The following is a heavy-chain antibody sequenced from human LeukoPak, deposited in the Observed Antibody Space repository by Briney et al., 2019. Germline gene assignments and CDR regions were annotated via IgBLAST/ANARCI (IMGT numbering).Heavy chain of an antibody. V-gene: IGHV4-4*07. CDR3: ARVTPGVGTLDY. Sequence: SETLSLTCTVSGDSISSYYCTWIRQPAGRGLEWIGRIYTSGSTNYNPSLKGRVTMSVDTSKNQFSLKLRSVTAADTAVYYCARVTPGVGTLDYWGQGTLVTVSS. J-gene: IGHJ4*02. CDR1: GDSISSYY. D-gene: IGHD3-3*01. CDR2: IYTSGST.